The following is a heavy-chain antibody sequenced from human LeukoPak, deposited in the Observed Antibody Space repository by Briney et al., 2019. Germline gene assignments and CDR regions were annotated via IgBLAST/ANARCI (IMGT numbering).Heavy chain of an antibody. CDR3: AREYYYGSGSYYNGY. Sequence: GGSLRLSCAASGFTFRSYWMSWVRQAPGKGLEWVATIKQDGSEKYYVDSVKGRFTISRDNAKNSLYLQMNSLRAEDTAVYYCAREYYYGSGSYYNGYWGQGTLVTVS. V-gene: IGHV3-7*04. CDR2: IKQDGSEK. CDR1: GFTFRSYW. D-gene: IGHD3-10*01. J-gene: IGHJ4*02.